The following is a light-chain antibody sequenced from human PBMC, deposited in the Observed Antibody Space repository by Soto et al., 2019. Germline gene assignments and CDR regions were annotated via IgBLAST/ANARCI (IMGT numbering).Light chain of an antibody. CDR1: QGISSV. V-gene: IGKV1D-13*01. Sequence: AIQLTQSPSSLYSSVGDRVTITCRAGQGISSVLAWYQQKPGKPPNLLIYDASTLQSGVPSRFSSSGSGTDFTLTISSLQPEDFATYYCQQFKNFPPITFGQGTRLEI. J-gene: IGKJ5*01. CDR2: DAS. CDR3: QQFKNFPPIT.